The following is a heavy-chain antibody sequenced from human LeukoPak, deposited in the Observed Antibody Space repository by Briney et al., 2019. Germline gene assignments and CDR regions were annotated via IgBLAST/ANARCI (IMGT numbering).Heavy chain of an antibody. CDR3: AGESFDF. CDR1: GFSFSNYA. V-gene: IGHV3-30*04. CDR2: ISKDGSMK. Sequence: GGFLRLSCAASGFSFSNYAMDWVRQAPGKGLEWVAVISKDGSMKYYSDSVKGRFTVSRDNSIHTLYLEMNSLKTEDTAVYYCAGESFDFWSQGTMVTVSS. J-gene: IGHJ3*01.